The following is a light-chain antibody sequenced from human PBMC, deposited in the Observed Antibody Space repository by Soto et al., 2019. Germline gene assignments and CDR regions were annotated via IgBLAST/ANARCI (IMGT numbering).Light chain of an antibody. CDR2: AAS. CDR1: QGISSY. J-gene: IGKJ1*01. V-gene: IGKV1-8*01. CDR3: KQYYSYPRT. Sequence: AIRMTQSPSSLSASTGDRVTITCRASQGISSYLAWYQQKPGKAPKLLIYAASTLQSGVPSRFSGSGSGTVFTLTISCLHSEDFATYYCKQYYSYPRTLGKGTKVDIK.